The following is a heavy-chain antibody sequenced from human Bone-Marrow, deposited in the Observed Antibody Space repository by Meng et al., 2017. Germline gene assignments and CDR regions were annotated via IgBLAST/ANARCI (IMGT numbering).Heavy chain of an antibody. Sequence: GESLKISCAASGFTFSSYGMHWVRQAPGKGLEWVAVIWYDGSNKYYADSVKGRFTISRDNSKNTLYLQMNSLRAEDTAVYYCAREGRVTYYDFWSGYRPYYYGMDVWGQGTTVTVSS. J-gene: IGHJ6*02. V-gene: IGHV3-33*01. D-gene: IGHD3-3*01. CDR1: GFTFSSYG. CDR2: IWYDGSNK. CDR3: AREGRVTYYDFWSGYRPYYYGMDV.